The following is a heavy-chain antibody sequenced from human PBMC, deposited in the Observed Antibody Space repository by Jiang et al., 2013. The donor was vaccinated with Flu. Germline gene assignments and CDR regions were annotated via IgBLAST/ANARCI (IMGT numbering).Heavy chain of an antibody. J-gene: IGHJ4*02. Sequence: VQLVESGGGVVQPGGSLRLFCGASGFTFSTYGLHWVRQAPGKGLEWVAFIRYDGRNKYYAEPVKGRFTISRDNSKDTLYLQMNSLRPDDTAVYYCAAGGDADKAFWGQGTLVAVSS. D-gene: IGHD3-16*01. CDR1: GFTFSTYG. CDR2: IRYDGRNK. CDR3: AAGGDADKAF. V-gene: IGHV3-30*02.